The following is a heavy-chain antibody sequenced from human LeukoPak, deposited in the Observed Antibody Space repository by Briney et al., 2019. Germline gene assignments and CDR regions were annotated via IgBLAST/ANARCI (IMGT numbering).Heavy chain of an antibody. J-gene: IGHJ4*02. D-gene: IGHD6-13*01. Sequence: GGSLRLSCAASGFTFSSYAMSWVRQAPGKGLEWVSAISGSGGSTYCADSVKGRFTISRDNSKNTLYLQMNSLRAEDTAVYYCAKLSSRLPYFDYWGQGTLVTVSS. CDR2: ISGSGGST. V-gene: IGHV3-23*01. CDR3: AKLSSRLPYFDY. CDR1: GFTFSSYA.